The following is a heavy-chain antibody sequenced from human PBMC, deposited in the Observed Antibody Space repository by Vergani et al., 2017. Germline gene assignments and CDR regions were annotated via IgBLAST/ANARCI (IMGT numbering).Heavy chain of an antibody. CDR1: GFTFSFSG. CDR3: AKEGRGYCSGGTCYPEY. CDR2: IKNDESRK. Sequence: QVHLVESGGGVVQPGGSLRLSCAASGFTFSFSGMQWVRQGPGKGLEWVAFIKNDESRKNCAESLKDRFTISRDNSKNTLYLQMKSLRPEDTAVYYCAKEGRGYCSGGTCYPEYWGQGTLVIVS. V-gene: IGHV3-30*02. J-gene: IGHJ4*02. D-gene: IGHD2-15*01.